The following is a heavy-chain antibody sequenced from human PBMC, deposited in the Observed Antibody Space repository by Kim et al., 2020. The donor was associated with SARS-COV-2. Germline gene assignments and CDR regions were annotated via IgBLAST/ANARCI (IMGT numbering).Heavy chain of an antibody. V-gene: IGHV3-15*01. CDR2: IKSKTDGGTT. CDR1: GFTFSNAW. D-gene: IGHD1-7*01. J-gene: IGHJ4*02. CDR3: TTDPGARYRYNWNYGRSPRTKDPRVDY. Sequence: GGSLRLSCAASGFTFSNAWMSWVRQAPGKGLEWVGRIKSKTDGGTTDYAAPVKGRFTISRDDSKNTLYLQMNSLKTEDTAVYYCTTDPGARYRYNWNYGRSPRTKDPRVDYWGQGTLVTVSS.